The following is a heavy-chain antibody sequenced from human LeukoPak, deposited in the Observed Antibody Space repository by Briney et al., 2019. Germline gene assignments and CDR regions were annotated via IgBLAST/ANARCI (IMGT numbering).Heavy chain of an antibody. CDR2: IYSGGST. J-gene: IGHJ4*02. V-gene: IGHV3-53*01. D-gene: IGHD1-7*01. CDR1: GFTVSSNY. Sequence: GGSLRLSCAASGFTVSSNYMSWVRQAPGKGLEWVSVIYSGGSTYYADSVKGRFTISRDNSKNTLYLQMNSLRAEDTAVYYCARDDGSELELRYWGQGTLVTVSS. CDR3: ARDDGSELELRY.